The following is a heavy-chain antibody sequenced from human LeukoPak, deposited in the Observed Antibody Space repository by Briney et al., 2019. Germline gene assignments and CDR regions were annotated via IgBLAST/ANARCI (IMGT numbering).Heavy chain of an antibody. D-gene: IGHD6-19*01. V-gene: IGHV3-30*04. CDR2: ISYDGSNK. J-gene: IGHJ4*02. CDR1: GFAFSNYA. Sequence: GGSLRLSCAASGFAFSNYAMHWVRQTPGKGLEWVAVISYDGSNKYYADSVKGRFTISRDNSENTLYLQINSLRLEDSALYYCVRGSVAVAGPTDCWGQGTLVTVSS. CDR3: VRGSVAVAGPTDC.